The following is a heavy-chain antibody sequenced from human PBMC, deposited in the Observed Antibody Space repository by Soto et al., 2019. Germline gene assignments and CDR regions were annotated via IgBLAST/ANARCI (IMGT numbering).Heavy chain of an antibody. D-gene: IGHD3-10*01. CDR3: ARVQLNYYGSGSSVFDY. J-gene: IGHJ4*02. CDR1: GGSISSYY. Sequence: SETLSLTCTVSGGSISSYYWSWIRQPPGKGLEWIGYIYCSGSTNYNPSLKSRVTISVDTSKNQFSLKLSSVTAADTAVYYCARVQLNYYGSGSSVFDYWGQGTLVTVSS. V-gene: IGHV4-59*01. CDR2: IYCSGST.